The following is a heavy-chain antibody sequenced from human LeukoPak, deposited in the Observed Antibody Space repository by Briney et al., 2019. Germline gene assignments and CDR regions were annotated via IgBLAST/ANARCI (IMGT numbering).Heavy chain of an antibody. D-gene: IGHD5-18*01. CDR1: GYSISSGCY. CDR2: IYHSGST. Sequence: SETLSLTCTVSGYSISSGCYWGWIRQPPGKGLEWIGSIYHSGSTYYNPSLKSRVTISVDTSKNQFSLKLSSVAAADTAVYYCAKSSYSIFDYWGQGTLVTVSS. CDR3: AKSSYSIFDY. J-gene: IGHJ4*02. V-gene: IGHV4-38-2*02.